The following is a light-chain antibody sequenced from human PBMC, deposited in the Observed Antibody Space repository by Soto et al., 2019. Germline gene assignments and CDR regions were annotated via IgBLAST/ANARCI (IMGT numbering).Light chain of an antibody. Sequence: DIQMTQSPSSLSASVGDRVTITCRASQPISSFLNWYQQQPGKAPKLLIYAASSLPSWVPSRLSGSGSGTDFTFTIASLQTEYIATYYCQRSYNVPATFGGGTKVEI. V-gene: IGKV1-39*01. CDR1: QPISSF. J-gene: IGKJ4*01. CDR3: QRSYNVPAT. CDR2: AAS.